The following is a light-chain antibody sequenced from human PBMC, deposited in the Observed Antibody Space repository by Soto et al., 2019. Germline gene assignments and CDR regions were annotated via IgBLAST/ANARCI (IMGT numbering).Light chain of an antibody. J-gene: IGKJ1*01. Sequence: DIVLTQSPGTLSLSPGERATLSCRASQSVSGRYLAWYQQKPGQAPRPLIYGASSRASGIPDRFSGSGSGTDFTLTISRLEPEDFAVYYCQQYGSTPWTFGQGTKVEIK. V-gene: IGKV3-20*01. CDR1: QSVSGRY. CDR2: GAS. CDR3: QQYGSTPWT.